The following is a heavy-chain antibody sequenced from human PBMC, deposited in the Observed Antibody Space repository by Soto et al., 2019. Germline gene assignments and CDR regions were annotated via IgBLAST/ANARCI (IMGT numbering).Heavy chain of an antibody. V-gene: IGHV4-30-4*01. J-gene: IGHJ5*02. CDR1: GCSISSGDYY. D-gene: IGHD3-3*01. Sequence: SETLSLTCTVSGCSISSGDYYWSWIRQPPGKGLEWIGYIYYSGSTYYNPSLKSRVTISVDTSKNQFSLKLSSVTAADTAVYYCARVREILRFSEVPRDWYDPWGQGTLVTVSS. CDR2: IYYSGST. CDR3: ARVREILRFSEVPRDWYDP.